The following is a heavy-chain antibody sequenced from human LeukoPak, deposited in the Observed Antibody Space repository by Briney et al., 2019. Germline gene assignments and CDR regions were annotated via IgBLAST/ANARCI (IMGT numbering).Heavy chain of an antibody. D-gene: IGHD3-9*01. V-gene: IGHV1-2*02. CDR3: VLYYDILTGYWEPGRFDY. Sequence: ASVRVSCKASGYTFTGYYMHWVRQAPGQGLEWMGWINPNSGGTNYAQKFQGRVTMTRDTSISTAYMELSRLRSDDTAVYYCVLYYDILTGYWEPGRFDYWGQGTLVTVSS. J-gene: IGHJ4*02. CDR1: GYTFTGYY. CDR2: INPNSGGT.